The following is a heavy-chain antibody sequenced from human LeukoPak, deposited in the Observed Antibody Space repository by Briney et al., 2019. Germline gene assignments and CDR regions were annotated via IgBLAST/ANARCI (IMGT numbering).Heavy chain of an antibody. CDR1: GGSISSYY. J-gene: IGHJ5*02. Sequence: PSETLSLTCTVSGGSISSYYWSWIRQPPGKGLEWIGRIYTSGSSSYNPSLQSRVTMSVDTSKKQYSLRVSSVTAADTAEYYCARVDTSMDWFDPWGQGTLVTVSS. CDR3: ARVDTSMDWFDP. D-gene: IGHD5-18*01. V-gene: IGHV4-4*07. CDR2: IYTSGSS.